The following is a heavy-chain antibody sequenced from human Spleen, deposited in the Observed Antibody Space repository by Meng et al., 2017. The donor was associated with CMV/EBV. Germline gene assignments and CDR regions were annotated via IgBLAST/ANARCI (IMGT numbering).Heavy chain of an antibody. CDR3: ARQTRGSSSWFIIDY. Sequence: SGGPISSSSYYWGWIRQPPGKGLEWIGSIYYSGSTYYNPSLKSRVTISVDTSKNQFSLKLSSVTAADTAVYYCARQTRGSSSWFIIDYWGQGTLVTVSS. CDR2: IYYSGST. CDR1: GGPISSSSYY. J-gene: IGHJ4*02. D-gene: IGHD6-13*01. V-gene: IGHV4-39*01.